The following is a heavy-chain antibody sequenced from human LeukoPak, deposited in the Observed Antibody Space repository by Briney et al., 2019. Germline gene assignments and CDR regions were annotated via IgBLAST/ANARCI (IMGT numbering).Heavy chain of an antibody. CDR2: IQQDGSEK. D-gene: IGHD6-19*01. CDR3: ARGRRSDSSGPPYFDY. Sequence: GGSLRLSCAASGFTFSSYWTSWVRQAPGKGLEWVANIQQDGSEKYYVDSVKGRFTISRDNAKNSLYLQMNSLRAEDTAVYYCARGRRSDSSGPPYFDYWGQGILVTVSS. CDR1: GFTFSSYW. J-gene: IGHJ4*02. V-gene: IGHV3-7*01.